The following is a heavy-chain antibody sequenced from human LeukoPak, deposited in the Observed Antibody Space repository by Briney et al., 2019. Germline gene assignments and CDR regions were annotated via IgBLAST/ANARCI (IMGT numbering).Heavy chain of an antibody. V-gene: IGHV1-18*01. CDR2: ISAYNGNT. CDR1: GYTFTSYG. J-gene: IGHJ4*02. CDR3: ARSTLPYDSSGNDDY. D-gene: IGHD3-22*01. Sequence: ASVKVSCKASGYTFTSYGISWVRQAPGQGLEWMGWISAYNGNTNYAQKLQGRVTMTTDTSTSTAYIELRSLRSDDTAVYYCARSTLPYDSSGNDDYWGQGTLVTVSS.